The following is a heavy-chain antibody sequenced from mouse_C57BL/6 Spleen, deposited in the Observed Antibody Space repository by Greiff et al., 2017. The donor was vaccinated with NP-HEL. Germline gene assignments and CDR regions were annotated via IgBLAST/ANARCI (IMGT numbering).Heavy chain of an antibody. CDR2: IYPGDGDT. J-gene: IGHJ4*01. D-gene: IGHD1-1*01. Sequence: VQLQQSGAELVKPGASVKISCKASGYAFSSYWMNWVKQRPGKGLEWIGQIYPGDGDTNYNGKFKGKATLTADKSSSTAYMQLSSLTSEDSAVYFCAIGVLRYGYAMDYWGQGTSVTVSS. V-gene: IGHV1-80*01. CDR3: AIGVLRYGYAMDY. CDR1: GYAFSSYW.